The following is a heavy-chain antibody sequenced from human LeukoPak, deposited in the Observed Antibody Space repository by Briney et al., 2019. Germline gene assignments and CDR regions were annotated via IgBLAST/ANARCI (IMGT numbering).Heavy chain of an antibody. D-gene: IGHD5-12*01. Sequence: GGSLRLSCAASGFTFSSYTMNWVRQALGQGPEWVSTTSDPHSGSETHYADSVQGRFTISRDDSQNMVYLQMDSLRAEDTAVYYCATRLRNHFDYWGQGTQVTVSS. CDR2: TSDPHSGSET. CDR3: ATRLRNHFDY. V-gene: IGHV3-23*01. CDR1: GFTFSSYT. J-gene: IGHJ4*02.